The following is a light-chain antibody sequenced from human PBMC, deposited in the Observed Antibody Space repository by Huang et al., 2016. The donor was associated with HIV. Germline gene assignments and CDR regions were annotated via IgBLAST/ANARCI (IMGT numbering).Light chain of an antibody. CDR1: QSVFKN. CDR2: GSS. CDR3: QQYNTSPRT. Sequence: ENLMTQSPSTLSVSPVESATLSYRASQSVFKNLAWYQQKPGQAPKLLIYGSSPSAGGIPARLSDSGSGTDFTLTSSSLQSEDFAVYYCQQYNTSPRTFGQGTKVEV. J-gene: IGKJ1*01. V-gene: IGKV3-15*01.